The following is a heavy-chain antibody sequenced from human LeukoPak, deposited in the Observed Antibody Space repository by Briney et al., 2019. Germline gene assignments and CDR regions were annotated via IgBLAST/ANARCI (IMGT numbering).Heavy chain of an antibody. J-gene: IGHJ5*02. D-gene: IGHD5-18*01. CDR1: GGSISSYY. CDR2: IYYSGST. V-gene: IGHV4-59*01. CDR3: AREYGYRNWFDP. Sequence: SETLSLTCTVSGGSISSYYWSWIRQPPGKGLEWIGYIYYSGSTNYNPSLKSRVTISVDTSKNQFSLKLSSVTAADTAVYYCAREYGYRNWFDPWGQGTLVTVSS.